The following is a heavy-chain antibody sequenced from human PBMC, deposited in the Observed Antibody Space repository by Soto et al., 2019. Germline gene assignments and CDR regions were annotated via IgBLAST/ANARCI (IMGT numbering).Heavy chain of an antibody. D-gene: IGHD3-9*01. J-gene: IGHJ6*02. V-gene: IGHV3-11*06. CDR1: GFTFSDYY. CDR3: ARELYYDILTDTNYYYGMDV. CDR2: ISSSSSYT. Sequence: PGGSLRLSCAASGFTFSDYYMSWIRQAPGKGLEWVSYISSSSSYTNYADSVKGRFTISRDNAKNSLYLQMNSLRAEDTAVYYCARELYYDILTDTNYYYGMDVWGQGTTVTVSS.